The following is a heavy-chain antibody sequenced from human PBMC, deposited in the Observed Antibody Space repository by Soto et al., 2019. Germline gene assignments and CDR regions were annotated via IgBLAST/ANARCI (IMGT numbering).Heavy chain of an antibody. CDR3: ARVYSPHYSTNYYYDSRTLGY. CDR2: IIPIFGTA. D-gene: IGHD3-22*01. J-gene: IGHJ4*02. Sequence: GASVKVSCKASGGTFSSYAISWVRQAPGQGLEWMGGIIPIFGTANYAQKFQGRVTITADESTSTAYMELSSLRSEDTAVYYCARVYSPHYSTNYYYDSRTLGYWGQGTQVTVSS. CDR1: GGTFSSYA. V-gene: IGHV1-69*13.